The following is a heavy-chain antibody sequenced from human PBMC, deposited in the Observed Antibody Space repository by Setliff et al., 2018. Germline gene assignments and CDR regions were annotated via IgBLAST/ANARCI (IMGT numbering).Heavy chain of an antibody. J-gene: IGHJ1*01. CDR2: IIPIFGTA. V-gene: IGHV1-69*05. CDR3: ARSYYYDSSGYSYFQH. D-gene: IGHD3-22*01. CDR1: GGTFSSYA. Sequence: SVKVSCKASGGTFSSYAISWVRQAPGQGLEWMGGIIPIFGTANYAQKFQGRVTITTDESTSTAYMELSSLRSEDTAVYYCARSYYYDSSGYSYFQHWGHGTLVTVSS.